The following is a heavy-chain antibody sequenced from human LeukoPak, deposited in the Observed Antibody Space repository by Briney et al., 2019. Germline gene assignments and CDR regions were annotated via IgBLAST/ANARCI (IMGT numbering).Heavy chain of an antibody. CDR3: ARTESIVVVPTPLDY. D-gene: IGHD2-2*01. CDR2: ISAYNGNT. J-gene: IGHJ4*02. Sequence: ASVTVSCKASGYTFTSYGISWVRQAPGQGLEWMGWISAYNGNTNYAQKLQGRVTMTTDTSTSTAYMELRSLRSDDTAVYYCARTESIVVVPTPLDYWGQGTLVTVSS. CDR1: GYTFTSYG. V-gene: IGHV1-18*04.